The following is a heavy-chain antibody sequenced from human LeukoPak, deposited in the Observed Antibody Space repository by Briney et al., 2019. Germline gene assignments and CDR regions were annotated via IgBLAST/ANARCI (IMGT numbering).Heavy chain of an antibody. D-gene: IGHD2-15*01. CDR2: ISGSGGST. J-gene: IGHJ3*02. CDR1: GFTFSSYA. Sequence: PGGSLRLSCAASGFTFSSYAMSWARQAPGKGLEWVSAISGSGGSTYYADSVKGRFTISRDNSKNTLYLQMNSLRAEDTAVYYCAKDPSGYCSGGSCYSAFDIWGQGTMVTVSS. CDR3: AKDPSGYCSGGSCYSAFDI. V-gene: IGHV3-23*01.